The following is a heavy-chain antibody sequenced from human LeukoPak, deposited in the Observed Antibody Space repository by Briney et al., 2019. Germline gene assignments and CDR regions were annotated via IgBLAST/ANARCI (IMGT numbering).Heavy chain of an antibody. CDR1: GYTFTSYD. CDR3: ARVLPSYYYDSSDPRFDY. J-gene: IGHJ4*02. V-gene: IGHV1-8*01. D-gene: IGHD3-22*01. CDR2: MNPNSGNT. Sequence: WASVKVSCKASGYTFTSYDINWVRQATGQGLEWMGWMNPNSGNTGYAQKFQGRVTMTRNTSISTAYMELSSLRSEDTAVYYCARVLPSYYYDSSDPRFDYWGQGTLVTVSS.